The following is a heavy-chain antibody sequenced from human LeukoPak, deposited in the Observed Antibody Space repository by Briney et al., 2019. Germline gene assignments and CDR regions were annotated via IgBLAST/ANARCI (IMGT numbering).Heavy chain of an antibody. CDR1: GYTFTGYY. Sequence: ASVKVSCKASGYTFTGYYMHWVRQAPGQGLEWMGWIKPTSGGTNYAQKFQGRVTMTRDTSISTAYMELSRLASDDTAVYYCARDGIYCSGGSCPFDPWGQGTLVTVSS. CDR3: ARDGIYCSGGSCPFDP. CDR2: IKPTSGGT. D-gene: IGHD2-15*01. J-gene: IGHJ5*02. V-gene: IGHV1-2*02.